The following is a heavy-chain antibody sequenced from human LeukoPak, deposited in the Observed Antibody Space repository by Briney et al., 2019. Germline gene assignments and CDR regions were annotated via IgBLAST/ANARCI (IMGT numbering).Heavy chain of an antibody. Sequence: LRLSCAASGFTFSDYYMSWIRQHPGKGLEWIGYIYYSGSTYYNPSLKSRVTISVDTSKNQFSLKLSSVTAADTAVYYCARDQRGYYYYGMDVWGQGTTVTVSS. CDR2: IYYSGST. J-gene: IGHJ6*02. CDR1: GFTFSDYY. V-gene: IGHV4-31*02. CDR3: ARDQRGYYYYGMDV.